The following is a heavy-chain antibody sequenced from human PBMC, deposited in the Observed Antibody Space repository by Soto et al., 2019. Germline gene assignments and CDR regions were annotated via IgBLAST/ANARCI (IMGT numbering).Heavy chain of an antibody. D-gene: IGHD6-13*01. Sequence: QVQLVQSGAEVKKPGSSVKVSSKASGGTFSSYAISGVRQAPGQGLEWMGGIIPIFGTVNYAQKFQGRVTITADESTSTAYMELSRLRSEDTAVYYCARVRPYAAAAPGPAFDIWGQGTMVTVSS. CDR1: GGTFSSYA. CDR3: ARVRPYAAAAPGPAFDI. CDR2: IIPIFGTV. J-gene: IGHJ3*02. V-gene: IGHV1-69*12.